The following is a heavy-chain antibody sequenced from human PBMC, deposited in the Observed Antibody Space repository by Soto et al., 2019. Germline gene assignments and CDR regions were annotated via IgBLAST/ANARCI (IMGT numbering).Heavy chain of an antibody. Sequence: QVQLVESGGGVVQPGRSLRLSCAASGFTFSNYAMHWVRQAPGEGLEWLAVISYDGGNKYYAASVKGRFTISRDNSRNTLFLQMNSLTTEDTAVYYCAESGVARCISSTCYARRIWFDPWGQGTLVTVSS. CDR3: AESGVARCISSTCYARRIWFDP. J-gene: IGHJ5*02. CDR2: ISYDGGNK. CDR1: GFTFSNYA. D-gene: IGHD2-2*01. V-gene: IGHV3-30*18.